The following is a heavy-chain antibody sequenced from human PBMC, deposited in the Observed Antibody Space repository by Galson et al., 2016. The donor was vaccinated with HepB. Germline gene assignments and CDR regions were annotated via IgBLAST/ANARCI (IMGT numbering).Heavy chain of an antibody. J-gene: IGHJ4*02. V-gene: IGHV3-33*06. CDR2: IWDDGGNK. CDR1: GFAFRRHG. D-gene: IGHD3-22*01. Sequence: SLRLSCAASGFAFRRHGMHWVRQAPGKGLEWVGLIWDDGGNKYYEDSVKGRFTISRDNSEKTLYLQMNSLRAEDTAVYYCAKEKKGYYDSSGYLEYWGQGTLVTVSS. CDR3: AKEKKGYYDSSGYLEY.